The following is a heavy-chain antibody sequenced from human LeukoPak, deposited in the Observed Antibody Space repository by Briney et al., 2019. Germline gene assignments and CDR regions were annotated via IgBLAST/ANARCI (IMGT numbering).Heavy chain of an antibody. V-gene: IGHV3-48*04. CDR3: ARGYCSGGSCYEADY. CDR1: GFTFSDYS. Sequence: GGSLRLSCGASGFTFSDYSMNWVRQSPGKGLEWVSYISSSSSTIYYADSVKGRFTISRDNAKNSLYLQMNSLRAEDTAVYYCARGYCSGGSCYEADYWGQGTLVTVSS. CDR2: ISSSSSTI. J-gene: IGHJ4*02. D-gene: IGHD2-15*01.